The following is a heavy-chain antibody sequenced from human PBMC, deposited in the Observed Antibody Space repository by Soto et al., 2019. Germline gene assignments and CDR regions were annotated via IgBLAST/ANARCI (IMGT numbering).Heavy chain of an antibody. CDR1: GGSISSYY. J-gene: IGHJ5*02. V-gene: IGHV4-4*07. CDR2: IYTSGSA. Sequence: PSETLSLTCTVSGGSISSYYWSWIRQPAGKGLEWIGRIYTSGSANYNPSLKSRVTMSVDTSKNQFSLKLSSVTAADTAVYYCARDSALYCSGGSCYPPSPWFDPWGQGTLVTVS. D-gene: IGHD2-15*01. CDR3: ARDSALYCSGGSCYPPSPWFDP.